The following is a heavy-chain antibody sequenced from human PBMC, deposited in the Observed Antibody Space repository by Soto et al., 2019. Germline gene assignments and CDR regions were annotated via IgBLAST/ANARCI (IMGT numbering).Heavy chain of an antibody. Sequence: GGSLRLSCAASGFTFSDYNIHWVRQAPGKGLEWVAFISNDGNNKYFSDFVKGRFTLSRDNSMNTLYLQMNSLTVEDTAVYYCVYDKGIRADKYHFDYWGQGILVIGS. CDR1: GFTFSDYN. CDR3: VYDKGIRADKYHFDY. CDR2: ISNDGNNK. D-gene: IGHD1-20*01. V-gene: IGHV3-30*18. J-gene: IGHJ4*02.